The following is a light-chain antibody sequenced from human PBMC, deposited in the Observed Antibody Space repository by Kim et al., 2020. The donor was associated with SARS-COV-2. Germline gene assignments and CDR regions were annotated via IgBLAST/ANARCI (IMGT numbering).Light chain of an antibody. J-gene: IGKJ2*01. V-gene: IGKV3-15*01. CDR3: HQYSDWPPGDT. CDR1: ESVSSN. Sequence: SPGERAILSCRASESVSSNLAWYQQRSGQAPRLLIYDASTRATGVPARFSGSGSGTEFTLTISNLQSEDFAVYFCHQYSDWPPGDTFGQGTKLEI. CDR2: DAS.